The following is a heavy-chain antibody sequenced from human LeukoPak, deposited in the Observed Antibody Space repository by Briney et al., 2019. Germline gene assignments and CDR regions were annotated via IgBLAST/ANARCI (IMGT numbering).Heavy chain of an antibody. D-gene: IGHD2-15*01. J-gene: IGHJ4*02. CDR3: ARSWMVAAPYFDY. V-gene: IGHV4-59*06. CDR2: IYYSGST. CDR1: GDSITNYY. Sequence: SETLSLTCTVSGDSITNYYWSWIRQHPGKGLEWIGYIYYSGSTYYNPSLKSRVTISVDTSKNQFSLKLSSVTAADTAVYYCARSWMVAAPYFDYWGQGTLVTVSS.